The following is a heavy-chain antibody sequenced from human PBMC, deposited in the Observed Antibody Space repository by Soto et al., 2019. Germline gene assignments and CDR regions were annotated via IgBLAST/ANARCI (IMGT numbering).Heavy chain of an antibody. V-gene: IGHV3-48*02. J-gene: IGHJ4*02. CDR2: ISSSESTI. CDR1: KFTFSNYN. Sequence: EVQLVESGGGLVQPGGSLRLSCAASKFTFSNYNMNWVRQAPGKGLEWVSYISSSESTIYYADSVKDRFVIYRDNAENSVYLQMNSLRDEDTAVYYCARGDSSGWDFDYWGQGTLVTVSS. D-gene: IGHD6-19*01. CDR3: ARGDSSGWDFDY.